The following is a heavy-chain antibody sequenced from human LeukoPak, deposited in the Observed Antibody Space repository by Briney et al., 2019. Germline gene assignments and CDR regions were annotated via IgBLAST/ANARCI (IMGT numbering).Heavy chain of an antibody. CDR3: ARYSSSEYYFDY. CDR1: GFTFSSYD. D-gene: IGHD6-13*01. V-gene: IGHV3-13*01. CDR2: IGTAGDT. J-gene: IGHJ4*02. Sequence: GGSLRLSCAASGFTFSSYDMHWVRQATGKGLEWASAIGTAGDTYYPGSVKGRFTISRENAKNSLYLQMNSLRAGDTAVYYCARYSSSEYYFDYWGQGTLVTVSS.